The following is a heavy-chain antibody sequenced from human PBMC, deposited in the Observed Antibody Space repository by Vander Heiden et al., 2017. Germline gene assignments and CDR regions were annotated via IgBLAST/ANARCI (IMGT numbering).Heavy chain of an antibody. D-gene: IGHD3-10*01. CDR3: AREFSGYGMDV. Sequence: EVQLVESGGGLVKPGGSLRLSCAASGFTFRSYSMNWVRQAPGKGLEWVSSISSSSSYIYYADSVKGRFTISRDNDKKSRYLQMNSLRAEDTAVYYCAREFSGYGMDVWGQGTTVTVSS. CDR2: ISSSSSYI. V-gene: IGHV3-21*01. J-gene: IGHJ6*02. CDR1: GFTFRSYS.